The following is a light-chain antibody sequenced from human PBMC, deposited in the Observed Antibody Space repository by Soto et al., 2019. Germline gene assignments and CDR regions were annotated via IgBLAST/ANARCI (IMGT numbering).Light chain of an antibody. CDR2: HVS. J-gene: IGLJ1*01. V-gene: IGLV2-14*01. Sequence: QSVLNQPASVSGSPGQSIAISFTGTSRDVGGYNYVSWYQQYPGKAPKLVIYHVSNRPSGVSNRFSGSKSGNSASLTISGLQAEDEADYYCSSYTSTSTYVFGTGTKVTVL. CDR3: SSYTSTSTYV. CDR1: SRDVGGYNY.